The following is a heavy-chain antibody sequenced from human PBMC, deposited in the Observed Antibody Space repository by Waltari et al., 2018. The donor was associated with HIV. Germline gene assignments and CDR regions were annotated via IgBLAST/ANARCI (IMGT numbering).Heavy chain of an antibody. D-gene: IGHD3-16*01. V-gene: IGHV3-30*18. CDR2: ISSDDGNNK. Sequence: QVQLVESGGGVVQPGRSLRLSCAASGFTFSSYGMHWVRQAPGKGLEWLAVISSDDGNNKYYADSVKGRLTISRDNSKSTLYLQMNSLRAEDTAVYYCANLDSGQAGGWGQGTLVTVSS. J-gene: IGHJ4*02. CDR3: ANLDSGQAGG. CDR1: GFTFSSYG.